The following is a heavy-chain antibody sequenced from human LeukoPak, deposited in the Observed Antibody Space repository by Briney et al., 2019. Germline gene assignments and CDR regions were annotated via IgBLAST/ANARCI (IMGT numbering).Heavy chain of an antibody. D-gene: IGHD6-19*01. CDR2: IWHDGSAE. CDR3: AKDNRGGWSGYFDN. CDR1: GFSFSSYG. Sequence: PGGSLRLSCAASGFSFSSYGMHWVRQAPGKGREWVAVIWHDGSAEFYVDSVKGRFSISRDDSKNTLYLQMNSLRVEDTALYYCAKDNRGGWSGYFDNWGQGTLVTVSS. V-gene: IGHV3-33*06. J-gene: IGHJ4*02.